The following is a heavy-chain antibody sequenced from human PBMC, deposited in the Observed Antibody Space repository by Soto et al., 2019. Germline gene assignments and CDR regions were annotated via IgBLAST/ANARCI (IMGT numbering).Heavy chain of an antibody. V-gene: IGHV4-59*01. J-gene: IGHJ4*02. CDR3: ARGGGPYASCDY. Sequence: SETLSLTGTVSGGSINTYHCSWIRQSPWKGLEWIGYIFYSGITNYNPSLKSRVTISVDTSKNHFSLRLSSVTAADTAVYYCARGGGPYASCDYSGQGILVTVSS. D-gene: IGHD2-15*01. CDR2: IFYSGIT. CDR1: GGSINTYH.